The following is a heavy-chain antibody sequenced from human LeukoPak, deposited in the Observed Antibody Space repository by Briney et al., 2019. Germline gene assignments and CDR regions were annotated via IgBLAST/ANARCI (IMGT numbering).Heavy chain of an antibody. J-gene: IGHJ4*02. V-gene: IGHV3-11*01. Sequence: PGGSLGLSCATSGFAFRDYYMSWIRQTPGKGLEWVSFISSSGSTIYYADSVEGRVTISRDNAKRSLYLQMNSLRAEDTAVYYCARGGYDVLTGYYVWGQGTLVTVSS. CDR3: ARGGYDVLTGYYV. CDR2: ISSSGSTI. D-gene: IGHD3-9*01. CDR1: GFAFRDYY.